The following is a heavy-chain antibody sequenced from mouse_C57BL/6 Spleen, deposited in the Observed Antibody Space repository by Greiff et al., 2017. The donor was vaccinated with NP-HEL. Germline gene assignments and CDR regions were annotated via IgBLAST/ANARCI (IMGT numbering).Heavy chain of an antibody. Sequence: VKVVESGAELVKPGASVKISCKASGYAFSSYWMNWVKQRPGKGLEWIGQIYPGDGDTNYNGKFKGKATLTADKSSSTAYMQLSSLTSEDSAVYFCAREDYGSSYSAWFAYWGQGTLVTVSA. J-gene: IGHJ3*01. D-gene: IGHD1-1*01. CDR1: GYAFSSYW. V-gene: IGHV1-80*01. CDR3: AREDYGSSYSAWFAY. CDR2: IYPGDGDT.